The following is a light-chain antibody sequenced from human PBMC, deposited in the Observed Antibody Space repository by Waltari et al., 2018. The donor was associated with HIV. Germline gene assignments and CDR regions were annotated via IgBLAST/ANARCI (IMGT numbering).Light chain of an antibody. J-gene: IGLJ2*01. CDR1: SYNIGNNF. CDR2: QND. V-gene: IGLV1-47*01. Sequence: QSVLTQPPSASGTPGQRVTIPCSGNSYNIGNNFVSWDQQGPGMAPKLLIYQNDQPPSGVPDRISGSTSGTSASLASRGLRAEDEADYYCSAWEDKLTALVFGGGTKLTDL. CDR3: SAWEDKLTALV.